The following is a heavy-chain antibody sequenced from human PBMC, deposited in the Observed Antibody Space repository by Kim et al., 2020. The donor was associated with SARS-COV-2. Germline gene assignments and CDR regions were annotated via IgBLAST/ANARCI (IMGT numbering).Heavy chain of an antibody. V-gene: IGHV3-23*03. J-gene: IGHJ4*02. Sequence: GGSLRLSCEASGFTLTNSAMSWVRQAPGKGLDCVAVIYNTDTTYYPDSVRGRISISRDNSENTLYLQLDNLRAEDTALYYCATYSGRRFAFWGQGTPVTVSS. D-gene: IGHD2-21*01. CDR3: ATYSGRRFAF. CDR2: IYNTDTT. CDR1: GFTLTNSA.